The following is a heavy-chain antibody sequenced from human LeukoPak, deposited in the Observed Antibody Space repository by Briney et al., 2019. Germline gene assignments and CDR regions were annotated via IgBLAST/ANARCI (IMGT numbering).Heavy chain of an antibody. CDR2: IIPIFGTA. J-gene: IGHJ5*02. CDR3: ARGPALQVVTAIVRWRFDP. D-gene: IGHD2-21*02. Sequence: SVKVSCKASGGTFSSYAISWVRQAPGQGLEWMGRIIPIFGTANYAQKFQGRVTITADESTSTAYMELSSLRSEDTAVYYCARGPALQVVTAIVRWRFDPWGQGTLVTVSS. V-gene: IGHV1-69*13. CDR1: GGTFSSYA.